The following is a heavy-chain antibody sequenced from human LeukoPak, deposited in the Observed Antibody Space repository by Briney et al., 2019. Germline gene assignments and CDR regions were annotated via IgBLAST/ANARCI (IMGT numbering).Heavy chain of an antibody. D-gene: IGHD3-10*01. V-gene: IGHV3-30*04. CDR2: ISYDGSNK. CDR3: ARDSAGITDDAFDI. J-gene: IGHJ3*02. CDR1: GFTFSSYA. Sequence: GGSLRLSCAASGFTFSSYAMRWVRQAPGKGLEWVAVISYDGSNKYYADSVKGRFTISRDNSKNTLYLQMNSLRAEDTAVYYCARDSAGITDDAFDIWGQGTMVTVSS.